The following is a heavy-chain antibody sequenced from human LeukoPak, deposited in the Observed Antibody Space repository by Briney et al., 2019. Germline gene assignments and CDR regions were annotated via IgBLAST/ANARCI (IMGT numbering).Heavy chain of an antibody. J-gene: IGHJ4*02. CDR1: GYTFTGYY. D-gene: IGHD3-10*01. CDR3: ARGGPLVLLWFGESQDY. V-gene: IGHV1-2*06. Sequence: ASVKVSCKASGYTFTGYYMHWVRQAPGQGLEWMGRINPNSGGTNYAQKFQGRVTMTRDTSISTAYMELSRLRSDDTAVYYCARGGPLVLLWFGESQDYWGQGTLVTVFS. CDR2: INPNSGGT.